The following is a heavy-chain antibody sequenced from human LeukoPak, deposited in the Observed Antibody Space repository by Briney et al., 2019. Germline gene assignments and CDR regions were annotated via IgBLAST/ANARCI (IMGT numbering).Heavy chain of an antibody. J-gene: IGHJ6*03. CDR1: GYTFTSYG. CDR3: ARLYCSGGSCYSVPYYYYMDV. CDR2: ISAYNGNT. V-gene: IGHV1-18*01. D-gene: IGHD2-15*01. Sequence: ASVKVSCKASGYTFTSYGISWVRQAPGQGLEWMEWISAYNGNTNYAQKLQGRVTMTTDTSTSTAYMELRSLRSDDTAVYYCARLYCSGGSCYSVPYYYYMDVWGKGTTVTISS.